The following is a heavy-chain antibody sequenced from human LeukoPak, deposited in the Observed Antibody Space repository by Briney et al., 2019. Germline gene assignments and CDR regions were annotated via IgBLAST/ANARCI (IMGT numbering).Heavy chain of an antibody. D-gene: IGHD3-22*01. V-gene: IGHV4-39*07. CDR1: GGSISSSSYY. Sequence: PSETLSLTCTVSGGSISSSSYYWGWIRQPPGKGLEWIGSIYYSGSTHYNPSLKSRVTISADTSKNQVSLQVTSVTAADTAVYYCASLWGASGNYYFSGRGQGTLVTVSS. CDR3: ASLWGASGNYYFSG. CDR2: IYYSGST. J-gene: IGHJ4*02.